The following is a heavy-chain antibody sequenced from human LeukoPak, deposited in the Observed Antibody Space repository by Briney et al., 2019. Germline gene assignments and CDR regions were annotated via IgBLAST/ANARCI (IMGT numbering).Heavy chain of an antibody. Sequence: SETLSLTCTVSGGSIGSYHWSWIRQPAGKGLEWIGRIHSSTSKNYNPSIKSRVTMSLDTSKNQFSLKVDSVTAADTAIYYCAREAVDYGSGSLDYWGQGTLVAVSS. CDR3: AREAVDYGSGSLDY. D-gene: IGHD3-10*01. CDR1: GGSIGSYH. V-gene: IGHV4-4*07. CDR2: IHSSTSK. J-gene: IGHJ4*02.